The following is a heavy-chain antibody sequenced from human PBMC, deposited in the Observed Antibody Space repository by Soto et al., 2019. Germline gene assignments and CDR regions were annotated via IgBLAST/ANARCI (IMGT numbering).Heavy chain of an antibody. V-gene: IGHV3-23*01. Sequence: EVQLLDSGGDLVQPGGSLRLSCAASGFNFTRYALTWVRQAPGKGLEWVSSVSSGGDPTYYATSVRGRFTISRDNSKNIVYLQMNSLRTDDTAIYYCARDRDTSLSGVVGGFDHWGHGTLVIGSS. CDR1: GFNFTRYA. D-gene: IGHD3-3*01. CDR3: ARDRDTSLSGVVGGFDH. J-gene: IGHJ5*02. CDR2: VSSGGDPT.